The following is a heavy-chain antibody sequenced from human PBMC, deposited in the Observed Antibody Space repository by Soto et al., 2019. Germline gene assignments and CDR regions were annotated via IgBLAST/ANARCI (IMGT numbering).Heavy chain of an antibody. V-gene: IGHV1-8*01. CDR3: ARGIKYGAYSRWFDP. D-gene: IGHD4-17*01. J-gene: IGHJ5*02. Sequence: ASVKVSCKASGYTFTSYDINWVRQATGQGLEYLGWMNPNSGNTAYVQKFQGRVTMTWDTSITTAYMELSSLRSGDTAVYFCARGIKYGAYSRWFDPWS. CDR1: GYTFTSYD. CDR2: MNPNSGNT.